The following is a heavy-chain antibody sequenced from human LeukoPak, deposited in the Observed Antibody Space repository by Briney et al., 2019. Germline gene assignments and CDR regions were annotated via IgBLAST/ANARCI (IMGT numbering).Heavy chain of an antibody. V-gene: IGHV4-59*08. CDR3: ERRGRSSTATFEY. D-gene: IGHD2-2*01. CDR2: IYYSGTT. J-gene: IGHJ4*02. Sequence: SETLSLTCTVSGGSINTYYWSWIPQPPGKGLEWIGYIYYSGTTKDSTSLKSRLTLSLDPPKNQIFLRLTSVTAADTAVYYCERRGRSSTATFEYWGQGTLVTVSS. CDR1: GGSINTYY.